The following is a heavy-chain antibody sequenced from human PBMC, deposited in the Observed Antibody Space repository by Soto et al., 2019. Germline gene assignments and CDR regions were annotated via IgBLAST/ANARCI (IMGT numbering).Heavy chain of an antibody. CDR2: ISAYNGNT. Sequence: GASVKVSCKASGYTFTSYGISWVRQAPGQGLEWMGWISAYNGNTNYAQKLQGRVTMTTDTSTSTAYMELRSLRSDDTAVYYCARAPKPPALEPGFDYWGQGTMVTVSS. D-gene: IGHD1-1*01. J-gene: IGHJ4*02. CDR3: ARAPKPPALEPGFDY. CDR1: GYTFTSYG. V-gene: IGHV1-18*04.